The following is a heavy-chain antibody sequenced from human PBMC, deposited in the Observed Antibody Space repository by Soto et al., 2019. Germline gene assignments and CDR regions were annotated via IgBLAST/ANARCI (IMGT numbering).Heavy chain of an antibody. Sequence: GGSLRLSCAACGFIFCNYWMAWFRQAPGKGLEWVANIGRDGSEKHYEDSVKGRFTISRDNTKSSLSLQVNSLSAEDTAVYYCALSGLPGAFDFWGQGTVVTVSS. CDR3: ALSGLPGAFDF. CDR2: IGRDGSEK. CDR1: GFIFCNYW. V-gene: IGHV3-7*05. D-gene: IGHD3-16*02. J-gene: IGHJ4*02.